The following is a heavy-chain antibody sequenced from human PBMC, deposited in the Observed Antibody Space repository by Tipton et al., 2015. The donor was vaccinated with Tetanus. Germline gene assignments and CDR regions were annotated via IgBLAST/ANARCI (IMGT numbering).Heavy chain of an antibody. D-gene: IGHD3-10*01. CDR3: ARGGFGGDYGDY. J-gene: IGHJ4*02. CDR1: GFTFSSYA. CDR2: IYYSGST. Sequence: LRLSCAASGFTFSSYAMSWVRQHPGKGLEWIGYIYYSGSTYYNPSLKSRVTISVDTSKNQFSLKLSSVTAADTAVYYCARGGFGGDYGDYWGQGTLVTVPS. V-gene: IGHV4-31*02.